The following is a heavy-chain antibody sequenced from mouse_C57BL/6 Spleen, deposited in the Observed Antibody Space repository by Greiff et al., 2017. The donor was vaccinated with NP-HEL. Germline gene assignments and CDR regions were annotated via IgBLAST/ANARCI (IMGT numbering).Heavy chain of an antibody. V-gene: IGHV1-82*01. D-gene: IGHD1-1*01. CDR2: IYPGDGDT. CDR3: ARSGMRDYYAMDY. J-gene: IGHJ4*01. Sequence: QVQLKQSGPELVKPGASVKISCKASGYAFSSSWMNWVKQRPGKGLEWIGRIYPGDGDTNYNGKFKGKATLTADKSSSTAYMQLSSLTSEDSAVYFCARSGMRDYYAMDYWGQGTSVTVSS. CDR1: GYAFSSSW.